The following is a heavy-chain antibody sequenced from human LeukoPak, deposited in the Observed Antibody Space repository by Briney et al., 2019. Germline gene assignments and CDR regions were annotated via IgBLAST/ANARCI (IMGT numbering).Heavy chain of an antibody. D-gene: IGHD3-22*01. V-gene: IGHV4-39*07. CDR2: MYYSGST. Sequence: SETLSLTCNVSGGSISSNEYYWGWIRQPPGKGLEWIANMYYSGSTYYNPSLKSRVTISIDTSKNQLSLKLSSVTAADTVVYYCARDRYYYDSSGYYYFDYWGQGTLVTVSS. CDR3: ARDRYYYDSSGYYYFDY. CDR1: GGSISSNEYY. J-gene: IGHJ4*02.